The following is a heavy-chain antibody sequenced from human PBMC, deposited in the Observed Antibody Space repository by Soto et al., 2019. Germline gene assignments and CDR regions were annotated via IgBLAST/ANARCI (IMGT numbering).Heavy chain of an antibody. Sequence: EVQLVESGGGLVQPGGSLRLSCTASGFAVRHNYMTWVRQAPGKGLEWVTLIYSGGDTAYADSVKGRFTISRHTSQNTLYLQMNSLRAQDTAVYYFTRKTDAIPSGGDFWGKGTAVTVSS. CDR2: IYSGGDT. CDR3: TRKTDAIPSGGDF. CDR1: GFAVRHNY. D-gene: IGHD2-21*01. V-gene: IGHV3-53*04. J-gene: IGHJ6*04.